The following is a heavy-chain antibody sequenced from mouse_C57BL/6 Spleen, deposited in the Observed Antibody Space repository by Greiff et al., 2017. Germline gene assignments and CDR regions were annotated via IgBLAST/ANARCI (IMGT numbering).Heavy chain of an antibody. D-gene: IGHD4-1*01. Sequence: VQLQQPGAELVKPGASVKLSCKASGYTFTSYWMHWVKQRPGQGLEWIGMIHPNSGSTNYNEKFKSKATLTVDKSSSTAYMQRSSLTSEDSAVYYWARPAGTSVYFDYWGQGTTLTVSS. J-gene: IGHJ2*01. V-gene: IGHV1-64*01. CDR1: GYTFTSYW. CDR2: IHPNSGST. CDR3: ARPAGTSVYFDY.